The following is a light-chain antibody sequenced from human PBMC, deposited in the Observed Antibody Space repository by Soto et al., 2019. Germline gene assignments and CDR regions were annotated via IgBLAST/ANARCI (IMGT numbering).Light chain of an antibody. CDR1: SSDVGGYNY. CDR2: EVS. Sequence: QTVLTQPPSASGSPGQSVTISCTGTSSDVGGYNYVSWYQQHPGKAPKLVIYEVSKRPSGVPDRFPGSKSGNTASLTVSGLQADDEADYYCSSYAGSNTVLFGGGTKLTVL. V-gene: IGLV2-8*01. CDR3: SSYAGSNTVL. J-gene: IGLJ2*01.